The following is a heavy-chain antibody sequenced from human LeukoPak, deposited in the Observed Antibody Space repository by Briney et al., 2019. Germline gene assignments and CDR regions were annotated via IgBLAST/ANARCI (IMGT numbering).Heavy chain of an antibody. J-gene: IGHJ4*02. CDR3: ARSTGGYDFGYYFDY. D-gene: IGHD5-12*01. CDR2: ITSSSGYI. Sequence: SGGSLRLSCAASGFTFNTYAMNWVRLAPGKGLEWVSSITSSSGYIYSADSMRGRFTISRDNAKNSLYLQMSSLGAEDTGVYYCARSTGGYDFGYYFDYWGQGTLVTVSS. CDR1: GFTFNTYA. V-gene: IGHV3-21*06.